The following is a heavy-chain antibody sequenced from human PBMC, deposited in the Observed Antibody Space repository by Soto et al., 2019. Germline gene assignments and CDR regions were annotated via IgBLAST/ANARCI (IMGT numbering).Heavy chain of an antibody. CDR2: ISSSSSYI. CDR3: ARDRSGWRDAFDI. V-gene: IGHV3-21*01. J-gene: IGHJ3*02. CDR1: GFTFSSYS. Sequence: GGSLRLSCAASGFTFSSYSMNWVRQAPGKGLEWVSSISSSSSYIYYADSVKGRSTVSRDNAKNSLYLQMNSLRAEDTAVYYCARDRSGWRDAFDIWGQGTMVTVSS. D-gene: IGHD6-19*01.